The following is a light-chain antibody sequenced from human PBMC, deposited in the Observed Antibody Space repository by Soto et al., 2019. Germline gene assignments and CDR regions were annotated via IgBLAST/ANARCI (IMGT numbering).Light chain of an antibody. CDR2: RNN. Sequence: QSVLTQPPSASGTPGQRVTISCSGSSSNIGSNYVYWYQQLPGTAPKLLMYRNNQRPSGVPDRFSGSKSGTSASLAISGRRSEDEAEYYCAAWDDSLSVVFGGGTKLTVL. CDR1: SSNIGSNY. CDR3: AAWDDSLSVV. J-gene: IGLJ2*01. V-gene: IGLV1-47*01.